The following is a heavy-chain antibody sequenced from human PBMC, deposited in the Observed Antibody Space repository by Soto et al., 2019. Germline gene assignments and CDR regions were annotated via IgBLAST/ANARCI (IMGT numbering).Heavy chain of an antibody. CDR3: ARDGSGYRSRASPMDV. V-gene: IGHV1-69*18. CDR2: IIPIFGTA. CDR1: GDTFSRYA. D-gene: IGHD3-22*01. J-gene: IGHJ6*02. Sequence: QVQLVQSGAEVKKPGSSVKVSCKASGDTFSRYAISWVRQAPGQGLEWMGRIIPIFGTANYAQKFQGRVTITADESTSTAYMELSSLRSEDTAVYYCARDGSGYRSRASPMDVWGQGTTVTVSS.